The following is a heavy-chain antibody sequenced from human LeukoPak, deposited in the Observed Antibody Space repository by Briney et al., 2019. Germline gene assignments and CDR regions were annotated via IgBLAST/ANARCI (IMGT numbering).Heavy chain of an antibody. Sequence: PSETLSLTCTVSGGSISSYYWSWIRQPAGKGPEWIGRIYTSGGTNYNPSLKSRVTMSVDTSKNQFSLKLSSVTAADTAVYYCARERASYYGSGSYLGWFDPWGQGTLVTVSS. J-gene: IGHJ5*02. V-gene: IGHV4-4*07. CDR2: IYTSGGT. D-gene: IGHD3-10*01. CDR3: ARERASYYGSGSYLGWFDP. CDR1: GGSISSYY.